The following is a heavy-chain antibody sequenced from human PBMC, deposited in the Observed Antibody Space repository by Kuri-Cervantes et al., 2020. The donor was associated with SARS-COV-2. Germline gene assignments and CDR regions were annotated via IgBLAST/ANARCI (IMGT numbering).Heavy chain of an antibody. J-gene: IGHJ5*02. CDR1: GYSISSGYY. Sequence: GSLRLSCTVSGYSISSGYYWGWIRQPPGKGLEWIGRIYHSGSTYYNPSLKSRVTISVDTSKNQFSLKLSSVTAADTAVYYCARGLENWFDPWGQGTLVTVSS. V-gene: IGHV4-38-2*02. CDR3: ARGLENWFDP. CDR2: IYHSGST.